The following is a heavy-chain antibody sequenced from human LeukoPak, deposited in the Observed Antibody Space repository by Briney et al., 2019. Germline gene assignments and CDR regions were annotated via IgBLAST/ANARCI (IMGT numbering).Heavy chain of an antibody. V-gene: IGHV5-51*01. Sequence: GESLKISCKGSGFTFTSYWIGWVRHMPGKGLEWMGIIYPGDSDTRYSPSFQGQVTISADKSISTAYLQWSSLKASDTAMYYCAKSGYSYGYGFDYWGQGTLVTVSS. D-gene: IGHD5-18*01. J-gene: IGHJ4*02. CDR1: GFTFTSYW. CDR3: AKSGYSYGYGFDY. CDR2: IYPGDSDT.